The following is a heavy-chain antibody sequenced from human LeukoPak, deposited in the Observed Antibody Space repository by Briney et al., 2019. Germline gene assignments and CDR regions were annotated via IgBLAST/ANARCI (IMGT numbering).Heavy chain of an antibody. CDR2: IYTSEST. CDR1: GGSISSYC. J-gene: IGHJ3*02. D-gene: IGHD2-2*01. V-gene: IGHV4-4*07. CDR3: ARDVVELGAFDI. Sequence: SETLSLTCTVSGGSISSYCWSWIRQPAGKGLEWIGRIYTSESTNYNPSLKSRVTMSVDTSKNQFSLKLSSVTAADTAVYYCARDVVELGAFDIWGQGTMVTVSS.